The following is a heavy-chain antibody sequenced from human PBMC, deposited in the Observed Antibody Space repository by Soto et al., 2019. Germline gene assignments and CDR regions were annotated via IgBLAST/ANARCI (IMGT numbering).Heavy chain of an antibody. V-gene: IGHV1-18*01. Sequence: QVRLVQSVAEVKKPGASVKVSCKASDYTFTTYGISWVRQAPGQGLEWMGWISAYNGNTNYAQKFQGRVTMTTNPSTSTAYMELRCLTSDDTSVYYCARAYCSDGSCYWCDPWGQGTLVTVSS. J-gene: IGHJ5*02. CDR3: ARAYCSDGSCYWCDP. D-gene: IGHD2-15*01. CDR2: ISAYNGNT. CDR1: DYTFTTYG.